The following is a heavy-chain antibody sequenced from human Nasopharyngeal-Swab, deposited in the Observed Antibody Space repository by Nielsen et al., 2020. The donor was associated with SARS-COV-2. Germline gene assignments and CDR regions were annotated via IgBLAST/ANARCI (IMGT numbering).Heavy chain of an antibody. J-gene: IGHJ4*02. CDR1: GFTFSSYG. CDR2: ISYDGSNK. Sequence: GESLKISCAASGFTFSSYGMHWVRQAPGKGLEWVAVISYDGSNKYYADSVKGRFTISRDNSKNTLYLQMNSLRAEDTALYYCAKGTTRGTIFGVVTRYYFDYWGQGTLVTVSS. CDR3: AKGTTRGTIFGVVTRYYFDY. V-gene: IGHV3-30*18. D-gene: IGHD3-3*01.